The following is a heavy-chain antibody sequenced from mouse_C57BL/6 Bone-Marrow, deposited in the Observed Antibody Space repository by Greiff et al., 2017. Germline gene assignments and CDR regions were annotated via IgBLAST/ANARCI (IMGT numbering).Heavy chain of an antibody. V-gene: IGHV14-2*01. Sequence: EVQLQQSGAELVKPGASVKLSCTASGFNIKDYYMHWVKQRPEQGLEWIGRIDPEDGETKYAPKFPGKATITADTSSNTAYLQLSSLTSEDTAVYYGARYHYYGRSYNFDYWGQGTTLTVSS. CDR1: GFNIKDYY. D-gene: IGHD1-1*01. J-gene: IGHJ2*01. CDR3: ARYHYYGRSYNFDY. CDR2: IDPEDGET.